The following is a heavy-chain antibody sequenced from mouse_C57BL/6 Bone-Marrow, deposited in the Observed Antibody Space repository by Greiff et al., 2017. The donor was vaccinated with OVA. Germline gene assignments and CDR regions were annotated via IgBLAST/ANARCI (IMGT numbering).Heavy chain of an antibody. Sequence: EVKLMESGGGLVQPGESLKLSCESNEYEFPSHDMSWVRKTPEKRLELVAALNSDGGSTYYPDTMERRFIISSDNTKKNLYLQRSSRRADDTTLDYWARRGGGGYWGQGTTLTVSS. J-gene: IGHJ2*01. CDR1: EYEFPSHD. CDR3: ARRGGGGY. CDR2: LNSDGGST. V-gene: IGHV5-2*01.